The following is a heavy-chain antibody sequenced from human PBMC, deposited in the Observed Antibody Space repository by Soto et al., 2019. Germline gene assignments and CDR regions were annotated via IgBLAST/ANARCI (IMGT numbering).Heavy chain of an antibody. J-gene: IGHJ3*02. CDR1: GGSFSGYY. D-gene: IGHD3-22*01. CDR3: ARGVLRVDDSSGYAFDI. Sequence: SETLSLTCAVYGGSFSGYYWSWIRQPPGKGLEWIGEINHSGSTNYNPSLKSRVTISVDTSKNQFSLKLSSVTAADTAVYYCARGVLRVDDSSGYAFDIWGQGTMVTVSS. V-gene: IGHV4-34*01. CDR2: INHSGST.